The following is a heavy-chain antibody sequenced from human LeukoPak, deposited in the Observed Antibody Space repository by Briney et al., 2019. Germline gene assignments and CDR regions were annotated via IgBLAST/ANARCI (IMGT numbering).Heavy chain of an antibody. J-gene: IGHJ4*02. Sequence: PGGSLRLSCAASVFTFSSYSMHWVRQAPCKGLEWVAVISYDGSNKYYADSVKGRFTISRDNSKNTLYLQMNSLRAEDTAVYYCARDGNYYDSSGFADWGQGTLVTVSS. CDR3: ARDGNYYDSSGFAD. CDR1: VFTFSSYS. V-gene: IGHV3-30-3*01. CDR2: ISYDGSNK. D-gene: IGHD3-22*01.